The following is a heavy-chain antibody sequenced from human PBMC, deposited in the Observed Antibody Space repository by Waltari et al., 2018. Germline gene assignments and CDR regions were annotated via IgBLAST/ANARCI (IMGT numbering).Heavy chain of an antibody. V-gene: IGHV4-34*01. J-gene: IGHJ5*02. CDR2: INHSGST. CDR3: ARGSPDNWFDP. Sequence: QVQLQQWGAGLLKPSETLSLTCAVYGGSFSGYYWSWIRQPPGKGLEWIGEINHSGSTNYNPSLKSRVTISVDTSKNQFSLKLSSVTAADTAVYYCARGSPDNWFDPWGQGTLVTVSS. CDR1: GGSFSGYY.